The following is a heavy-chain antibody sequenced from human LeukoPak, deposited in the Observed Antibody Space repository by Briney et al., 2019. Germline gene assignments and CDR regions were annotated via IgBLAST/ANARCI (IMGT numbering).Heavy chain of an antibody. V-gene: IGHV3-21*04. CDR2: INGDSSYI. D-gene: IGHD6-19*01. CDR1: GFTFSAYA. J-gene: IGHJ4*02. Sequence: GGSLRLSCAASGFTFSAYAIDWVRQAPGKGLEWVSSINGDSSYIYYADSVKGRFTISRDNSKNTLYLQMNSLRAEDTAVYYCAKDKLAVAGVLDYWGQGTLVTVSS. CDR3: AKDKLAVAGVLDY.